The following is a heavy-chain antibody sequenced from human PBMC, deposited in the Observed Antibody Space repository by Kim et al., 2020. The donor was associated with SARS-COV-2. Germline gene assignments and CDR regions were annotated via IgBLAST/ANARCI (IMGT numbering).Heavy chain of an antibody. Sequence: DSVKGRFTISRDNAKKSVYLHVNSLRVEDTAIYYCAGHHGYGGDSEDFDYWGQGTLVTVSS. CDR3: AGHHGYGGDSEDFDY. V-gene: IGHV3-7*01. J-gene: IGHJ4*02. D-gene: IGHD2-21*02.